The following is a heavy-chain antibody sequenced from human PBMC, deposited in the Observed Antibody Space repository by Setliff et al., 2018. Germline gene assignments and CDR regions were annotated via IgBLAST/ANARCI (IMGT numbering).Heavy chain of an antibody. Sequence: SETLSLTCSVSGASISSDGYYWSWIRQYPGKGLEWIGYIYYSGSTYYNPSLKSRVTISLDTSENQFSLELTSVTAADTAVYYCARSRTIAVKGGVFAVWGRGTLVTVS. J-gene: IGHJ2*01. CDR3: ARSRTIAVKGGVFAV. V-gene: IGHV4-31*03. D-gene: IGHD6-19*01. CDR2: IYYSGST. CDR1: GASISSDGYY.